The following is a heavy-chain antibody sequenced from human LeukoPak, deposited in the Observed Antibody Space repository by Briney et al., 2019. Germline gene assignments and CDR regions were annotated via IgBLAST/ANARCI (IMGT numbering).Heavy chain of an antibody. V-gene: IGHV3-74*01. CDR2: IKSDASST. Sequence: PGGSLRLSCAASGFTFSSYWMHWVRQAPGKALVWVSRIKSDASSTNYADSVKGLFTIPRDNAKTPLYPQMNSLRAEDTAVYYCARAPSDSSGYYPEYFQHWGQGTLVTVSS. CDR1: GFTFSSYW. D-gene: IGHD3-22*01. CDR3: ARAPSDSSGYYPEYFQH. J-gene: IGHJ1*01.